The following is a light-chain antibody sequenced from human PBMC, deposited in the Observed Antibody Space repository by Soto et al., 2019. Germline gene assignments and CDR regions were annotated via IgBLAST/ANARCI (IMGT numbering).Light chain of an antibody. V-gene: IGLV1-40*01. CDR2: AND. J-gene: IGLJ2*01. Sequence: QSVLTQPPSVSGAPGQRVTISCTGSSSNIGADYAVHWYQQFPGTAPKLLIFANDNRPSGVPDRFSGSKSGTSASLAITGLQAEDEADYFCQSHDSTVSGAVVFGGGTKLTVL. CDR3: QSHDSTVSGAVV. CDR1: SSNIGADYA.